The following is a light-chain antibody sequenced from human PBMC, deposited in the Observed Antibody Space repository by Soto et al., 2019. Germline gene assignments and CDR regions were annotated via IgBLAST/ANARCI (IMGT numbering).Light chain of an antibody. CDR1: QAIRND. V-gene: IGKV1-6*01. CDR2: TAS. Sequence: AIQMTQSPSSLSASVGDRVIITCRASQAIRNDLGWYQQKPGKAPKLLIYTASSLQSGVPSRFSGSGSGTDFTLTISRLEPEDFAVYYCQQYGSSPPTFGGGTKVDI. J-gene: IGKJ4*01. CDR3: QQYGSSPPT.